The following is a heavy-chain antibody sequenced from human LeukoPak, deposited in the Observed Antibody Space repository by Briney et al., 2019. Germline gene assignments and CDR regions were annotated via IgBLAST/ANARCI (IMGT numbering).Heavy chain of an antibody. D-gene: IGHD7-27*01. CDR1: GGSISNTNW. J-gene: IGHJ3*02. CDR2: IYYSGST. CDR3: ARGKLGMEAFDI. Sequence: SGTLSLTCGVSGGSISNTNWWSWVRQPPGKGLEWIGYIYYSGSTNYNPSLKSRVTISVDTSKNQFSLKLSSVTAADTAVYYCARGKLGMEAFDIWGQGTMVTVSS. V-gene: IGHV4-4*02.